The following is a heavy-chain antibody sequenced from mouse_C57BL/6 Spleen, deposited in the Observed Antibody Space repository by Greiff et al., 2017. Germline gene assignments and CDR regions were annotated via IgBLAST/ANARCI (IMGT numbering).Heavy chain of an antibody. CDR3: ARLPGFDY. J-gene: IGHJ2*01. Sequence: EVMLVASGGDLVKPGGSLKLSCAASGFTFSSYGMSWVRQTPDKRLEWVATISSGGSYTYYPDSVKGRFTISSDNAKNTLYLQMSSLKSEDTAMYYCARLPGFDYWGQGTTLTGSS. CDR1: GFTFSSYG. CDR2: ISSGGSYT. V-gene: IGHV5-6*01.